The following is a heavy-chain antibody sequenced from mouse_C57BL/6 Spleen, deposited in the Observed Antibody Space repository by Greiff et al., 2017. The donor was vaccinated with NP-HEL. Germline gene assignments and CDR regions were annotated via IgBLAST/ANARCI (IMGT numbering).Heavy chain of an antibody. J-gene: IGHJ1*03. CDR2: INPSSGYT. CDR1: GYTFTSYW. V-gene: IGHV1-7*01. CDR3: ARNSDWYFDV. Sequence: QVQLQQSGAELAKPGASVKLSCKASGYTFTSYWMHWVNQRPGQGLEWIGNINPSSGYTKYNQKFKDKATLTADKSSSTAYMQLSSLTSEDSAVYYCARNSDWYFDVWGTGTTVTVSS. D-gene: IGHD3-1*01.